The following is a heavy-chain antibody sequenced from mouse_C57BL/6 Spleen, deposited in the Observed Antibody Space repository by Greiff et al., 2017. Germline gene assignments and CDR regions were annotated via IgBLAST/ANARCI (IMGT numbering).Heavy chain of an antibody. CDR3: ARRGYYGSLGY. D-gene: IGHD1-1*01. V-gene: IGHV1-72*01. CDR2: LDPNGGGN. Sequence: QVQLQQPGAELVKPGASVKLSCKASGYTFTSYWMHWVKQRPGRGLEWMGRLDPNGGGNKYNEKFKSKATLTVDNPSSTAYMQLSSLTSEDSAVYYCARRGYYGSLGYWGQGTTLTVSS. CDR1: GYTFTSYW. J-gene: IGHJ2*01.